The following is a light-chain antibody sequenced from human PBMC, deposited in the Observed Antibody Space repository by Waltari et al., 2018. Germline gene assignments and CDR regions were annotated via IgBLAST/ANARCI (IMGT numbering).Light chain of an antibody. CDR2: WAS. J-gene: IGKJ1*01. V-gene: IGKV4-1*01. CDR3: QQYANTPRT. CDR1: QSFLYSPNNKNY. Sequence: DIVMTQSPDSLAVSLGERATGNCKSSQSFLYSPNNKNYLAWYQQKPGQPPKLLIYWASTRDSGVPDRFSGSGSGTDFTLTISSLQAEDVAVYYCQQYANTPRTFGQGTTVEIK.